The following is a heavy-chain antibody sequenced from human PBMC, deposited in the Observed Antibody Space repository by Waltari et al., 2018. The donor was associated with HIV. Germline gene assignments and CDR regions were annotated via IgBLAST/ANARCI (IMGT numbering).Heavy chain of an antibody. J-gene: IGHJ4*02. Sequence: EVQLVESGGGLVQPGGSLRLSCAAPGFTFSSYEMNWVRQAPGKGLEWVSYISSSGSTIYYADSVKGRFTISRDNAKNSLYLQMNSLRAEDTAVYYCARAPHSWYYFDYWGQGTLVTVSS. D-gene: IGHD6-13*01. CDR2: ISSSGSTI. CDR1: GFTFSSYE. CDR3: ARAPHSWYYFDY. V-gene: IGHV3-48*03.